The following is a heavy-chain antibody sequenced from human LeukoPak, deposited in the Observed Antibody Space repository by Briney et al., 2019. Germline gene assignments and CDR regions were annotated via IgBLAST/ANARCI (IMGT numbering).Heavy chain of an antibody. V-gene: IGHV4-34*01. CDR3: ARPYSSGWYIDDWYFDL. CDR2: INHSGST. Sequence: SETLSLTCAVYGGSFSGYYWSWIRQPPGKGLEWIGEINHSGSTNYNPSLKSRVTISVDTSKNQFSLKLSSVTAADTAVYYCARPYSSGWYIDDWYFDLWGRGTLVTVSS. D-gene: IGHD6-19*01. CDR1: GGSFSGYY. J-gene: IGHJ2*01.